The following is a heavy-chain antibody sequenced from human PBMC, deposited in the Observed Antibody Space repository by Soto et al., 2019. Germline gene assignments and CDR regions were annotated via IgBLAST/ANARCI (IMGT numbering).Heavy chain of an antibody. CDR1: GGTFSSYA. CDR2: MNTNTNTA. CDR3: AREVVATSSLSLDT. D-gene: IGHD1-1*01. J-gene: IGHJ5*02. V-gene: IGHV1-8*02. Sequence: GASVKVSCKASGGTFSSYAISWVRQAPGQGLEWIGWMNTNTNTADSAEVFEGRVSLTWDTSISTAYTQLNSLKIDDTAVYYCAREVVATSSLSLDTWRKGTLVTVSA.